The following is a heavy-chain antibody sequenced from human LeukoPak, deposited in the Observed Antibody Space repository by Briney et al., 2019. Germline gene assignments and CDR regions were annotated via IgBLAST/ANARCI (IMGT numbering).Heavy chain of an antibody. V-gene: IGHV1-24*01. CDR1: GYTLTELS. CDR2: FDPEDGET. Sequence: ASVKVSCKVSGYTLTELSMHWVRQAPGKGLEWMGGFDPEDGETIYAQKFQGRVTMTEDTSTDTAYMELSSLRSEDTAVYYCASLRGGDTLDDYYFDYWGQGTLVTVSS. J-gene: IGHJ4*02. CDR3: ASLRGGDTLDDYYFDY. D-gene: IGHD2-21*02.